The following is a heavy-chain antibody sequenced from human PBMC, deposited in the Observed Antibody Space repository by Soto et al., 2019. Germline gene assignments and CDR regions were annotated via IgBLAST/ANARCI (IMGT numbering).Heavy chain of an antibody. V-gene: IGHV3-30-3*01. CDR3: ARDISVFSYYYGMDV. J-gene: IGHJ6*02. Sequence: GGSLRLSCAASGFTFSSYAMHWVRQAPGKGLEWVAVISYDGSNKYYADSVKGRFTISRDNSKNTLYLQMNSLRAEDTAVYYCARDISVFSYYYGMDVWGQGTTVTVSS. D-gene: IGHD1-20*01. CDR2: ISYDGSNK. CDR1: GFTFSSYA.